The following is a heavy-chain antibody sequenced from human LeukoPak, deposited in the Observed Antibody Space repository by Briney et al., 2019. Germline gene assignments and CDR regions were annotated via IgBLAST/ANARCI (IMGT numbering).Heavy chain of an antibody. V-gene: IGHV4-59*01. Sequence: PSETLSLTCTVSGGSISSCYWSWIRQPPGKGLEWIGYMYDSGYTNYNPSLKSRVTISVDTSKNQFSLKLSSVTAAGTAVYYCASKIQLWFDYWGQGTLVTVSS. J-gene: IGHJ4*02. CDR2: MYDSGYT. CDR3: ASKIQLWFDY. CDR1: GGSISSCY. D-gene: IGHD5-18*01.